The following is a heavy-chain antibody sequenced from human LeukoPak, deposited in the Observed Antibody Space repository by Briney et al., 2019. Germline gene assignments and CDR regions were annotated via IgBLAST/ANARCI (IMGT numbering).Heavy chain of an antibody. CDR2: VYIGGST. J-gene: IGHJ4*02. D-gene: IGHD3-10*01. Sequence: PGGSLRLSCAASGFHVSTNYMSWLRQAPGRGLEWVSVVYIGGSTYYADSVKGRFTISRDDSKNTLSLQMNSLRVEDTAVYYCARGRFGEFHFDYWGQGTLVTVSS. V-gene: IGHV3-53*01. CDR1: GFHVSTNY. CDR3: ARGRFGEFHFDY.